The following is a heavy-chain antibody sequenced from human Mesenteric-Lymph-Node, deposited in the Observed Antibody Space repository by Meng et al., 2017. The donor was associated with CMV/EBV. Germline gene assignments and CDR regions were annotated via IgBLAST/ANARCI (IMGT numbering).Heavy chain of an antibody. CDR2: IDYSGRT. J-gene: IGHJ3*02. CDR3: ASPIVVVPAADRDHAFDI. CDR1: IKNIRHY. Sequence: IKNIRHYWSWIRQHPGKGLEWIGFIDYSGRTYYNPSLKSRITISIDTSRNQFSLDLNSMTAADTAVYYCASPIVVVPAADRDHAFDIWGQGTMVTVSS. V-gene: IGHV4-31*02. D-gene: IGHD2-2*01.